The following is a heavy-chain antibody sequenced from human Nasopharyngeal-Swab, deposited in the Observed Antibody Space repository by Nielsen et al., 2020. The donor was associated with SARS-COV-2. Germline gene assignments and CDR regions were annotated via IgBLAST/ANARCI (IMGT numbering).Heavy chain of an antibody. D-gene: IGHD1-26*01. CDR3: ARDVAIVGATLEN. CDR2: ISSISSTS. J-gene: IGHJ4*02. V-gene: IGHV3-48*02. Sequence: GGSLRLSCAASEFTMSRNGMHWVRQAPGKGLEWVAYISSISSTSYYADSVKGRFTIPRDNPKNSLYLQMNSLRDEDTALYYCARDVAIVGATLENWGQGTLVTVSS. CDR1: EFTMSRNG.